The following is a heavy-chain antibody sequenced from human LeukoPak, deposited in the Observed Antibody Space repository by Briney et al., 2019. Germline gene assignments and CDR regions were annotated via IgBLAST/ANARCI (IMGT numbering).Heavy chain of an antibody. CDR2: IYTSGST. CDR3: ARSSYYYGADAYDI. CDR1: GGSISSGSYY. J-gene: IGHJ3*02. Sequence: SETLSLTCTVSGGSISSGSYYWSWIRQPAGKGLEWIGRIYTSGSTNYNPSLKSPVTISLDTSKNQFSLKLSSVTAADTAVYYCARSSYYYGADAYDIWGQGTMVTVSS. V-gene: IGHV4-61*02. D-gene: IGHD3-10*01.